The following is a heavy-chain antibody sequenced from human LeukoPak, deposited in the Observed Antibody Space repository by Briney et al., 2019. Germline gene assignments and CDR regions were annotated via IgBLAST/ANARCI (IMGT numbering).Heavy chain of an antibody. J-gene: IGHJ4*02. V-gene: IGHV1-2*02. D-gene: IGHD3-22*01. CDR1: GYTFTGYY. Sequence: ASVKVSCKASGYTFTGYYIDWVRQAPGQRLEWMGWINPRTGDTHYAQKFQGRVTMTRDTSISTAYMDLSSLRSEDTAVYYCARVGGGQYYYDSSGYIDYWGQGALVTVSS. CDR2: INPRTGDT. CDR3: ARVGGGQYYYDSSGYIDY.